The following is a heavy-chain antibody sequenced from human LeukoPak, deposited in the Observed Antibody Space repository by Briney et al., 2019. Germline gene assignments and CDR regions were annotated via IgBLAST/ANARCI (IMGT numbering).Heavy chain of an antibody. J-gene: IGHJ4*02. CDR3: ARDGFGSGSHYDY. V-gene: IGHV4-59*01. Sequence: SETLSLTCTVPGGSISSYYWSWIRQPPGKGLEWIGNSYYSWSTNYNPSLKSRVTISVDTSKNQLSRKLSSVTAADTAVYYCARDGFGSGSHYDYWGQGTLVTVSS. CDR1: GGSISSYY. D-gene: IGHD1-26*01. CDR2: SYYSWST.